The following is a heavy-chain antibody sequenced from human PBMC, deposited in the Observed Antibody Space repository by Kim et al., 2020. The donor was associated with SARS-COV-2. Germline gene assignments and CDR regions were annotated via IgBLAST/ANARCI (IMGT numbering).Heavy chain of an antibody. CDR1: GFTLNSYG. D-gene: IGHD6-19*01. Sequence: GSLRLSCAAPGFTLNSYGMHWVRQAPGKGPEDVAVIIHDGSQKFYTDSVKGRFTISRDNSKNTVSLQMNSLRPEDTAVYYCAKGDHRLGPCHSCGQGTLVTVSS. V-gene: IGHV3-30*18. CDR2: IIHDGSQK. CDR3: AKGDHRLGPCHS. J-gene: IGHJ4*02.